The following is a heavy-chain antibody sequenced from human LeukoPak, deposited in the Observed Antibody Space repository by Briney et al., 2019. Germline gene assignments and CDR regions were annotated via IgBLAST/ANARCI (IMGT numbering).Heavy chain of an antibody. Sequence: PGGSLRLSCAASGFTFSSYAMHWVRQAPGKGLEWVAVISYDGSNKYYADSVKGRFTISRDNSKNTLYLQMNSLRAEDTAVYYCASLVDTAMVTRSDYYGMDVWGQGTTVTVSS. V-gene: IGHV3-30-3*01. CDR3: ASLVDTAMVTRSDYYGMDV. J-gene: IGHJ6*02. CDR1: GFTFSSYA. CDR2: ISYDGSNK. D-gene: IGHD5-18*01.